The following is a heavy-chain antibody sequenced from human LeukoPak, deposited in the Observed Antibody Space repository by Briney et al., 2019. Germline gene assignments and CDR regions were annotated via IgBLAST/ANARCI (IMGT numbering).Heavy chain of an antibody. CDR3: ARDRRFGDSRYDY. V-gene: IGHV4-30-4*01. D-gene: IGHD3-22*01. CDR2: IYYSGST. J-gene: IGHJ4*02. CDR1: GGSISSGDYY. Sequence: PSETLSLTCTVSGGSISSGDYYWSWIRQPPGRGLEWIGYIYYSGSTYYNPSLKSRVTISIDTSKNQFSLNLNSVTAADTAVYYCARDRRFGDSRYDYWGQGTLVTVFS.